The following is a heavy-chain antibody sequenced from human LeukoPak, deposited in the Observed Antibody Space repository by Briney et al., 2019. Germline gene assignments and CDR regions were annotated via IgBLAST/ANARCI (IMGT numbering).Heavy chain of an antibody. V-gene: IGHV4-4*07. Sequence: SETLSLTCTVSGGSISSYYWSWIRQPAGKGLEWIGRIYTSGSTNYNPSLKSRVTMSVDASKNQFSLKLSSVTAADTAVYYCARDIGRYSGNDAFDIWGQGTMVTVSS. CDR1: GGSISSYY. D-gene: IGHD2-15*01. CDR2: IYTSGST. CDR3: ARDIGRYSGNDAFDI. J-gene: IGHJ3*02.